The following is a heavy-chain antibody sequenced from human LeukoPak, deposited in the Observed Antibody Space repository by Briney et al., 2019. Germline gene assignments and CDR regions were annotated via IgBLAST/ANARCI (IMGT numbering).Heavy chain of an antibody. Sequence: ASVKVSCKASGGTFSSYAISWVRQAPGQGLEWMGGIIPIFGTANYAQKFQGRVTITTDESTSTAYMELSSLRSEDTAVYYCARCGPRNAYPYYYMDVWGKGTTVTVSS. V-gene: IGHV1-69*05. CDR1: GGTFSSYA. D-gene: IGHD1-1*01. J-gene: IGHJ6*03. CDR3: ARCGPRNAYPYYYMDV. CDR2: IIPIFGTA.